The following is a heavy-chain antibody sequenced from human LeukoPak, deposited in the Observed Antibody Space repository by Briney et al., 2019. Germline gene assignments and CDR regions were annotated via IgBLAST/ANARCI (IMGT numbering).Heavy chain of an antibody. Sequence: SETLSLTCAVYGGSFSGYYWSWIRQPPGKGLEWIGEINHSGSTNYNPSLKSRVTISVDTSKNQFSLKLSSATAADTAVYYCARSAGYDFWSGYKYYFDYWGQGTLVTVSS. D-gene: IGHD3-3*01. V-gene: IGHV4-34*01. CDR3: ARSAGYDFWSGYKYYFDY. CDR2: INHSGST. J-gene: IGHJ4*02. CDR1: GGSFSGYY.